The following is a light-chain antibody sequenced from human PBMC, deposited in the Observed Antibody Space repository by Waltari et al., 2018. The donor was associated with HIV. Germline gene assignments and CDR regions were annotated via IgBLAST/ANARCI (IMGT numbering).Light chain of an antibody. CDR1: SSNIGSNI. J-gene: IGLJ3*02. V-gene: IGLV1-44*01. Sequence: QSVLTQPPSASGTPGQWVTISCSGSSSNIGSNIVNWYQQFPGTAPKVLIYKNEQLPSGVPDRFSGSKSGTSASLAISGLQSEDEADYYCAAWDDSLNGPNWVFGGGTKLTVL. CDR3: AAWDDSLNGPNWV. CDR2: KNE.